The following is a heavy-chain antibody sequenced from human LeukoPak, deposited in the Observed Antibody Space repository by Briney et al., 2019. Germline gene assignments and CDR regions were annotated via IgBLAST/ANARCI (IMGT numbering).Heavy chain of an antibody. D-gene: IGHD6-19*01. CDR2: ISGYNGNT. CDR1: GYIFSTYG. V-gene: IGHV1-18*01. Sequence: ASVKVSCKASGYIFSTYGISWVRQAPGPGLEWMGCISGYNGNTNYAQKLQGRVTMTTDTSTSTAYMELRSLRSDDTAVYYCARRRSEEFDFDCWGQGTLVTVSS. CDR3: ARRRSEEFDFDC. J-gene: IGHJ4*02.